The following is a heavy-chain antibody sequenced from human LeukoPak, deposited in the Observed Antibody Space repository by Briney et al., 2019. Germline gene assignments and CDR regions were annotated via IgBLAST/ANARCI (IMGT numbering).Heavy chain of an antibody. Sequence: GGSLRLSCATSGFTFSNFAIHWVRQAPGKGLEWVAAIVYDGSDQYYGESVKGRFTISRDNSRNTLYLKMNSLRADDTAVYFCARDGADSIAPESAWGQGTTV. CDR2: IVYDGSDQ. CDR3: ARDGADSIAPESA. CDR1: GFTFSNFA. J-gene: IGHJ6*02. V-gene: IGHV3-30*04. D-gene: IGHD3-22*01.